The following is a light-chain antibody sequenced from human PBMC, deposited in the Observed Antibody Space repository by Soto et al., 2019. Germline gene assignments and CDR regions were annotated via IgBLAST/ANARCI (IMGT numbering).Light chain of an antibody. Sequence: EIVLTQSPATLSLSPGERATLSCRASQSISSFLTWYQHKPGQAPRLLIYDASKRATGIPARFSGSGSGTDFTLTISSLEPEDFGVYYCQQSNSYLTFGQGTKVEIK. V-gene: IGKV3-11*01. J-gene: IGKJ1*01. CDR1: QSISSF. CDR3: QQSNSYLT. CDR2: DAS.